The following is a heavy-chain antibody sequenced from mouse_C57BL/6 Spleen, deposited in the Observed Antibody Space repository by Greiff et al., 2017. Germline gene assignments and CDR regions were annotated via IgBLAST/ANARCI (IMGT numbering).Heavy chain of an antibody. Sequence: VQLQQPGAELVMPGASVKLSCKASGYTFTSYWMHWVKQRPGQGLEWIGEIDPSDSYTNYNQKFKGKSTLTVDKSSSTAYMQLSSLTSEDSAVYYCARRDEYGGGYYAMDYWGQGTSVTVSS. D-gene: IGHD5-1*01. CDR2: IDPSDSYT. V-gene: IGHV1-69*01. CDR1: GYTFTSYW. J-gene: IGHJ4*01. CDR3: ARRDEYGGGYYAMDY.